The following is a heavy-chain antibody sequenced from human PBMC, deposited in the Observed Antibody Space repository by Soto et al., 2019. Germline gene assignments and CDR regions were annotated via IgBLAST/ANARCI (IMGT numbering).Heavy chain of an antibody. Sequence: SETLSLTCAVPGGSISSGGYSWSWIRQPPGKGLEWIGYIYHSGSTYYNPSLKSRVTISVDRSKNQFSLKLSSVTAADTAVYYCARGYSYGYYYYYGMDVWGQGTTVTVSS. CDR3: ARGYSYGYYYYYGMDV. CDR2: IYHSGST. J-gene: IGHJ6*02. V-gene: IGHV4-30-2*01. D-gene: IGHD5-18*01. CDR1: GGSISSGGYS.